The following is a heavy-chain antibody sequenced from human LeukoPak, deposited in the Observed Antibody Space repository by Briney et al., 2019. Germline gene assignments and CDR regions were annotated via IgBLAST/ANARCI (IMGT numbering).Heavy chain of an antibody. CDR2: ISGSDAGT. D-gene: IGHD4-17*01. CDR3: ARDGRSTVTHYFDY. J-gene: IGHJ4*02. Sequence: PGGSLRLSCAASRFTFSSYSMNWVRQAPGKGLEWVSAISGSDAGTYYADSVKGRFTISRDNSKNTLYLQMNSLRAEDTAVYYCARDGRSTVTHYFDYWGQGTLVTVSS. V-gene: IGHV3-23*01. CDR1: RFTFSSYS.